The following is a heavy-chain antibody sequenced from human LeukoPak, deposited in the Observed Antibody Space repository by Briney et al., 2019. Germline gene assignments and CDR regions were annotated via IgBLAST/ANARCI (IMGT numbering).Heavy chain of an antibody. Sequence: GGSLRLSCAASGFTFSGSAMHWVRQASGKGLEWVGRIRSKANSYATAYAASVKGRFTISRDDSKNTAYLQMNSLKTEDTAVYYCTRINGSWYSYYYYMDVWGKGTTVTVSS. CDR2: IRSKANSYAT. V-gene: IGHV3-73*01. D-gene: IGHD6-13*01. CDR3: TRINGSWYSYYYYMDV. CDR1: GFTFSGSA. J-gene: IGHJ6*03.